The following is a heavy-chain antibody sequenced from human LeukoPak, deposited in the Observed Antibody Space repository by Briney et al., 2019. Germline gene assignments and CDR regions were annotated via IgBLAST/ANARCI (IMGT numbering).Heavy chain of an antibody. D-gene: IGHD2-15*01. CDR3: ARAGCCSGGSHIDY. V-gene: IGHV3-15*01. CDR2: IKSKTDGGTS. Sequence: GGSLRLSCAASGFTFSNAWMSWVRQAPGKGLEWVGRIKSKTDGGTSDYAAPVKGRFTISRDDSKNTLYLQMNSLRAEDTAVYYCARAGCCSGGSHIDYWGQGTLVTVSS. CDR1: GFTFSNAW. J-gene: IGHJ4*02.